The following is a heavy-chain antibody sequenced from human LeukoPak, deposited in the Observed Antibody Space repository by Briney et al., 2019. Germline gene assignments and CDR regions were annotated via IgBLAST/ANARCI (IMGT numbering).Heavy chain of an antibody. V-gene: IGHV4-39*07. CDR3: ARKFGVVYGGPFFDP. D-gene: IGHD3-3*01. CDR2: IYYSGST. Sequence: TSETLSSPALSLVAPSAVVVTTGAGSASPPGKGLEWIGTIYYSGSTYYNPSLRSRVTISVDTSKNQFSLKLSSVTAADTAVYYCARKFGVVYGGPFFDPWGQGTLVTVSS. CDR1: VAPSAVVVTT. J-gene: IGHJ5*02.